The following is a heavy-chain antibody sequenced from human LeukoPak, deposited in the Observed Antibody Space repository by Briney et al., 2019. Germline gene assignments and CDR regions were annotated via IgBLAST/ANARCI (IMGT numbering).Heavy chain of an antibody. J-gene: IGHJ4*02. V-gene: IGHV3-15*01. Sequence: GGSLRLSCAASGFTFSNAWMSWVRQAPGKGLEWVGRIKSKTDGGTTDYAASVKGRFTISGDDSKNTLYLQMNSLKTEDTAVYYCTTCGYSYGSDYWGQGTLVTVSS. D-gene: IGHD5-18*01. CDR3: TTCGYSYGSDY. CDR1: GFTFSNAW. CDR2: IKSKTDGGTT.